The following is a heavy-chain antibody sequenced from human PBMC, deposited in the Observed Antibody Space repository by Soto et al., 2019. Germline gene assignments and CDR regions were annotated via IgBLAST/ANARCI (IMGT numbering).Heavy chain of an antibody. CDR2: IYYRGSS. CDR3: ARGGGRWPGYFAS. J-gene: IGHJ4*02. CDR1: GGSSSDDCC. Sequence: SETLSVTCSVAGGSSSDDCCCRWIRQSPEKGLGWIGYIYYRGSSYSNPAFQSRLSMSLDTSKNQFSLKLRSVTAADTAVCYGARGGGRWPGYFASWGQGALVTVTS. V-gene: IGHV4-30-4*08. D-gene: IGHD2-15*01.